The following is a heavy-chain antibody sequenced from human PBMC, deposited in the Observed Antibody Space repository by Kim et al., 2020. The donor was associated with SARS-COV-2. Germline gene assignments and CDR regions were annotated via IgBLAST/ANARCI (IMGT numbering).Heavy chain of an antibody. CDR1: GYTLSTYA. V-gene: IGHV7-4-1*02. Sequence: ASVKVSCKASGYTLSTYAMNWVRQAPGQGLEWMGWLNTNTGNPTYAPGFGGRVVFSFDISVNTAYLQIISLRAEDTAVYYCTRKRLAESDFWGQGTLVTV. CDR3: TRKRLAESDF. J-gene: IGHJ4*02. CDR2: LNTNTGNP.